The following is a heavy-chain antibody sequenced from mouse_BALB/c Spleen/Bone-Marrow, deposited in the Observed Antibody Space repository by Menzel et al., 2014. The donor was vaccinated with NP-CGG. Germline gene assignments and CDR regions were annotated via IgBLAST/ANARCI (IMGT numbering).Heavy chain of an antibody. CDR3: ARPPYYGNYVDY. V-gene: IGHV1-19*01. Sequence: VQLKQSGPELVKPGASVKMSCKASGYTFTDYYMDWVKQSHGESFEWIGRVNPYNGGTSYNQKFKGKATLTVDKSSSTAYMELNSLTSEDSAVYYCARPPYYGNYVDYWGQGTTLTVSS. J-gene: IGHJ2*01. CDR1: GYTFTDYY. CDR2: VNPYNGGT. D-gene: IGHD2-10*01.